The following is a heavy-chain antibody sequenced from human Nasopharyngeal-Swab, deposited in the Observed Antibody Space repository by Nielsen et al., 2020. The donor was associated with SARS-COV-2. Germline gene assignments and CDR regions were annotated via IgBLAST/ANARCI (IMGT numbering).Heavy chain of an antibody. Sequence: SLKISCAASGFTFENYAMHWVRQPPGKGLEWASGITWNSGNKGYAESVQGRFTISRDNARNSLYLQMNSLRAEDTALYYCAKARRTDTYGFESFDYWGQGTLVTVSS. CDR1: GFTFENYA. CDR3: AKARRTDTYGFESFDY. V-gene: IGHV3-9*01. J-gene: IGHJ4*02. D-gene: IGHD5-18*01. CDR2: ITWNSGNK.